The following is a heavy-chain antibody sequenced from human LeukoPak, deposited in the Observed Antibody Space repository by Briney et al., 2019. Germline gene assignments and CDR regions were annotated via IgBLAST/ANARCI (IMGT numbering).Heavy chain of an antibody. V-gene: IGHV7-4-1*02. D-gene: IGHD3-16*02. CDR2: INTNTGNP. CDR1: GYTFTSYA. Sequence: ASVKVSCKASGYTFTSYAMNWVRQAPGQGLECMGWINTNTGNPTYAPGFTGRFVFSLDTSVSTAYLQISGLKADDTAVYYCARAYQPLGGLSLPDYWGQGTLVSVSS. J-gene: IGHJ4*02. CDR3: ARAYQPLGGLSLPDY.